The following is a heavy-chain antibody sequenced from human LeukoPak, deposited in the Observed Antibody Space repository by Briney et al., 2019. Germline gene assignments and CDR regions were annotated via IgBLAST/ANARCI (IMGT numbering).Heavy chain of an antibody. J-gene: IGHJ3*02. CDR1: GGSISSYY. V-gene: IGHV4-59*01. D-gene: IGHD1-26*01. CDR3: ARVRGSYYYLEAFDI. Sequence: PSETLSLTCTVSGGSISSYYWSWIRQPPGKGLEWIGYIYYSGSTNYNPSLKSRVTISVDTSKNQFSLKLSSVTAADTAVYYCARVRGSYYYLEAFDIWGQGTMVTVSS. CDR2: IYYSGST.